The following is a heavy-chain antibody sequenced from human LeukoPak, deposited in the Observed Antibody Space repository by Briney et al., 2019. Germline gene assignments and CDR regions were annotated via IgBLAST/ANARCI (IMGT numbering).Heavy chain of an antibody. D-gene: IGHD3-22*01. J-gene: IGHJ4*02. CDR2: INHSGST. CDR1: GGSFSGYY. Sequence: PSETLSLTCAVYGGSFSGYYWSWTRQPPGKGLEWIGEINHSGSTNYNPSLKSRVTISVDTSKNQFSLKLSSVTAADTAVYYCARNDYYDSSGLSYWGQGTLVTVSS. V-gene: IGHV4-34*01. CDR3: ARNDYYDSSGLSY.